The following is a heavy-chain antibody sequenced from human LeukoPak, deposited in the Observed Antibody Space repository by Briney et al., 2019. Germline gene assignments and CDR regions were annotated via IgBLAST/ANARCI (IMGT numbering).Heavy chain of an antibody. J-gene: IGHJ6*02. Sequence: GGSLRLSCAASGFTFSSYGMNWVRQAPGKGLEWVANINQDGSERYYVDSVKGRFTISRDNAKNSLSLQMNSLRAEDTALYYCARGNAMGVWGQGTTVTASS. CDR2: INQDGSER. CDR3: ARGNAMGV. CDR1: GFTFSSYG. V-gene: IGHV3-7*01.